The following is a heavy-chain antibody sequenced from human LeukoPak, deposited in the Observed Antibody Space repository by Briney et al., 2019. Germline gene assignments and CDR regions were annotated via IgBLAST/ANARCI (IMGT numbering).Heavy chain of an antibody. CDR2: IYYTGST. D-gene: IGHD3-22*01. CDR1: GDSFSIYY. V-gene: IGHV4-59*01. CDR3: ARGRGDSRGTSFDS. J-gene: IGHJ4*02. Sequence: PSETLSLTCTASGDSFSIYYWSWIRQPPGKGLEWIWYIYYTGSTTYNPSLKSRLTISIDTSKNQFSLNLISLTAADTAVYYCARGRGDSRGTSFDSWGQGTLVTVSS.